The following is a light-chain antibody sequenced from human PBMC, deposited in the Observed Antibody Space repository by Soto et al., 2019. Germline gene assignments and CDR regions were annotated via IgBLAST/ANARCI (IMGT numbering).Light chain of an antibody. CDR2: GNS. CDR3: QSYDSSLSAL. Sequence: QSVLTQPPSVSGAPGQRVTISCTGSSSNIGAGYDVHWYQQLPGTAPKLLIYGNSNRPSGVPDRFSGSKSGTSASLAITGLQAEDGANYYRQSYDSSLSALFGGGTKVTAL. CDR1: SSNIGAGYD. V-gene: IGLV1-40*01. J-gene: IGLJ3*02.